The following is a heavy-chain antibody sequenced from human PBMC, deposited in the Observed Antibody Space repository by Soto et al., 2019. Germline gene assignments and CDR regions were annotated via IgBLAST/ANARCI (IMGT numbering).Heavy chain of an antibody. CDR2: IYYSGST. V-gene: IGHV4-59*01. Sequence: LSLTCTVSGGSISSYYWSWIRQPPGKGLEWIGYIYYSGSTNYNPSLKSRVTISVDTSKNQFSLKLSSVTAADTAVYYCARGGSITMVRGVPTPYNWFDPWGRGTLVTVSS. D-gene: IGHD3-10*01. J-gene: IGHJ5*02. CDR1: GGSISSYY. CDR3: ARGGSITMVRGVPTPYNWFDP.